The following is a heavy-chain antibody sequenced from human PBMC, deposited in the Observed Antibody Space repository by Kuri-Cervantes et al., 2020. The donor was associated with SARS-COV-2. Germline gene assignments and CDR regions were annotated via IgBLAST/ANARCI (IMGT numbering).Heavy chain of an antibody. CDR3: ASGQYYGSGSYWVPEYFDY. J-gene: IGHJ4*02. D-gene: IGHD3-10*01. V-gene: IGHV3-74*01. CDR2: INSDGSST. CDR1: GFTFSSYW. Sequence: GGSLRLSCAASGFTFSSYWMHWVRQAPGKGLVWVSRINSDGSSTSYADSVKGRFTISRDNAENTLYLQMNSLRAEDTAVYYCASGQYYGSGSYWVPEYFDYWGQGTLVTVSS.